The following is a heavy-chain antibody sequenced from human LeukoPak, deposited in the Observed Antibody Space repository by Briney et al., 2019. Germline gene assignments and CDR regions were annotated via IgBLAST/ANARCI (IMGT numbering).Heavy chain of an antibody. J-gene: IGHJ5*02. Sequence: SETLSLTCTVSGGSISSYYWSWIRQPPGKGLEWIGYIYYSGSTNYNPSLKSRVTISVDTSKNKFSLKLSSVTAADTAVYYCARVPGYCSSTSCYRVGWFHPWGQGTLVTVSS. CDR3: ARVPGYCSSTSCYRVGWFHP. D-gene: IGHD2-2*02. CDR1: GGSISSYY. V-gene: IGHV4-59*01. CDR2: IYYSGST.